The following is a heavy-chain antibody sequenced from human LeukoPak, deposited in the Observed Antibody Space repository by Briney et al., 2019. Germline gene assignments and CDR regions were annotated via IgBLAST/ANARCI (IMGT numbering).Heavy chain of an antibody. CDR1: GYTFTGHY. Sequence: GASVKVSCKASGYTFTGHYMHWVRQAPGQGLEWMGWISPNSGDTDYAQRFQGRVTMTRDTSISTAHMELSRLRSDDTAVYFCARAAIAVAGDYHYHYMDVWGKGTTVTVSS. J-gene: IGHJ6*03. CDR2: ISPNSGDT. CDR3: ARAAIAVAGDYHYHYMDV. D-gene: IGHD6-19*01. V-gene: IGHV1-2*02.